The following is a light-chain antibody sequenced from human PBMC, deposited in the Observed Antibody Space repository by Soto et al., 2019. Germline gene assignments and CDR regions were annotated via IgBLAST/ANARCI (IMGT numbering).Light chain of an antibody. J-gene: IGKJ4*01. CDR2: DAS. V-gene: IGKV3-11*01. Sequence: EIVLTQSPATLSLSPGEIAALSCRASQSVSSYLACYQQKPCQAPRLLIYDASKRATGIRARFSGSGSGTDFTLTISSLEPEDFAVYFCQRRSNWPTTFGGGTKVE. CDR1: QSVSSY. CDR3: QRRSNWPTT.